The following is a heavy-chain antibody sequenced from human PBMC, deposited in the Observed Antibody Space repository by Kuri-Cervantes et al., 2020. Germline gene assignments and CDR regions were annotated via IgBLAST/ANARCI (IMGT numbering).Heavy chain of an antibody. CDR1: EFSFSSYY. CDR3: ARRDSTAGGGI. J-gene: IGHJ4*02. V-gene: IGHV3-74*03. Sequence: GESLKISCVASEFSFSSYYMHWVRQGPVKGLMWVSRFNSDGSTTTYAESVKGRFTISRDNAKNSVYLQINSLRDEDTAVYYCARRDSTAGGGIWGQGTLVTVSS. D-gene: IGHD2-2*01. CDR2: FNSDGSTT.